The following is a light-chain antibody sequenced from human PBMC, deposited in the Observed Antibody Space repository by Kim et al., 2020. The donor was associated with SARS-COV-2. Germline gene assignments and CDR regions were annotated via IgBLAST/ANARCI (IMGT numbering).Light chain of an antibody. CDR3: QQYNNRHPVT. V-gene: IGKV3-15*01. J-gene: IGKJ5*01. CDR1: QSINNN. CDR2: SAS. Sequence: EIVLTQSPPTLSVSPGERATLSCRAGQSINNNLGWYQQKPGQAPRLLIYSASTMATGIPASFSGSGSGTAFNLIISSVQSEDFAVNYCQQYNNRHPVTFGQGTRLEIK.